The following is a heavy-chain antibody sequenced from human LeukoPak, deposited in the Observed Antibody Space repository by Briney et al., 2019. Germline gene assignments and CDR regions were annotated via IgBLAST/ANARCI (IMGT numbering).Heavy chain of an antibody. CDR3: ARENTVTFDY. D-gene: IGHD4-11*01. J-gene: IGHJ4*02. CDR1: GDSISSGGYY. V-gene: IGHV4-31*03. CDR2: MYYSGTT. Sequence: SETLSLTCTVSGDSISSGGYYRSWIRQHPGKGLELIEYMYYSGTTYYNPSLKSRVTISVHTSKNQFSLRLSSVTAADTAVYYCARENTVTFDYWGQGTLVTVSS.